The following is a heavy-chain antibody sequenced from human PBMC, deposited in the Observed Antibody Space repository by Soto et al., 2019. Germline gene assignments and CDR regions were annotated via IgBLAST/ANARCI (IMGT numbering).Heavy chain of an antibody. V-gene: IGHV3-21*01. J-gene: IGHJ4*02. Sequence: GGSLRLSCAASGFTFSTYSMNWVRQAPGKGLEWVSSISSSGSYIYYADSVKGRFTISRDNAKNSLYLQMNSLRAEDTALYYCARDAYCISASCYSLDYWGQGTLVTVSS. D-gene: IGHD2-2*01. CDR3: ARDAYCISASCYSLDY. CDR1: GFTFSTYS. CDR2: ISSSGSYI.